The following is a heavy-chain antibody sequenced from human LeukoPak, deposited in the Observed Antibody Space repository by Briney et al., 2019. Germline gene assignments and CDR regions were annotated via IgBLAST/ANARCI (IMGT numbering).Heavy chain of an antibody. J-gene: IGHJ4*02. D-gene: IGHD3-22*01. Sequence: SETLSLTCTVSGGSISSSSYYWGWIRQPPGKGLEWIGSIYYSGSTYYNPSLKSRVTISVDTSKNQFSLKLSSVTAADTAVYYCARQYDSSDPILDYWGQGTLVTVSS. CDR2: IYYSGST. CDR1: GGSISSSSYY. V-gene: IGHV4-39*01. CDR3: ARQYDSSDPILDY.